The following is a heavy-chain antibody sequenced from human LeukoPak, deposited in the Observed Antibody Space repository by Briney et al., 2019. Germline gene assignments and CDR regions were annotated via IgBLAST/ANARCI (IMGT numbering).Heavy chain of an antibody. J-gene: IGHJ6*02. CDR3: ARLGDYGMDV. V-gene: IGHV5-51*01. CDR2: INPADSDT. Sequence: GESLKISCKGYVYSSTSYWIGWVRQVPGKGLEWMGIINPADSDTRYSPSFQGQATISTDKSISTAYLQWSSLKASDTAMYYCARLGDYGMDVWGQGTTVAVSS. CDR1: VYSSTSYW.